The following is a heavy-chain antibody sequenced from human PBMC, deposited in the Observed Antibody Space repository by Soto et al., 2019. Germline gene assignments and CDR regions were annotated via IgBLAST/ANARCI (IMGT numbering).Heavy chain of an antibody. Sequence: GGSLRLSCAASGFTFSMSAMTWVRQAPGKGLEWVSTTGLNGRTTYYADSVKGRFSVSRDNSKNTLDLHMSSLRAEDTAVYYCATVHSTSRSFDYWGQGTLVTVSS. CDR2: TGLNGRTT. CDR3: ATVHSTSRSFDY. J-gene: IGHJ4*02. V-gene: IGHV3-23*01. D-gene: IGHD6-6*01. CDR1: GFTFSMSA.